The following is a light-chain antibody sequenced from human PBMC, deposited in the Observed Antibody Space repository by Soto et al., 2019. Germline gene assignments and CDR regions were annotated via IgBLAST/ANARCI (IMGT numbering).Light chain of an antibody. J-gene: IGKJ4*01. CDR3: QQFNNWPPLT. V-gene: IGKV3-15*01. Sequence: EVVMTQSPATLSVSPGERATLSCRASQFVSTNLAWYQQKPGKAPRLLIYSASTRATGIPARFSGSGSGTEFTLPISSLQSEDSAVYYWQQFNNWPPLTFGGGTKVEIK. CDR1: QFVSTN. CDR2: SAS.